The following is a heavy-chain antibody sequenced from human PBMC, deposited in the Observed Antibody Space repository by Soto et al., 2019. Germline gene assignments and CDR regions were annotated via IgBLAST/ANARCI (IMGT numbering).Heavy chain of an antibody. D-gene: IGHD5-18*01. Sequence: GGSMRLCYAAAGGTFSSFGMHWVRQAPGKGLEWVAVIWYDGSNKYYADSVKGRFTISRDNSKNTLYLQMNSLRAEDTAVYYCASGGRYSYGSGAGMDVWGQGTTVPVSS. CDR2: IWYDGSNK. J-gene: IGHJ6*02. CDR3: ASGGRYSYGSGAGMDV. CDR1: GGTFSSFG. V-gene: IGHV3-33*01.